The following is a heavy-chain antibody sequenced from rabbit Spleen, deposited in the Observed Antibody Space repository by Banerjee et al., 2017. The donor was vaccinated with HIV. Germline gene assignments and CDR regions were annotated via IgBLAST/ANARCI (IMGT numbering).Heavy chain of an antibody. Sequence: QEQLVESGGGLVKPGASLTLTCKASGFSFSDRDVMCWVRQAPGKGLQWIACINTYTGKPVYATWAKGRFTISRTSSTTVTLQMTSLTAADTARHFCARDLVTIIGWNFNLWGPGTLVTVS. D-gene: IGHD4-1*01. CDR1: GFSFSDRDV. CDR2: INTYTGKP. V-gene: IGHV1S45*01. CDR3: ARDLVTIIGWNFNL. J-gene: IGHJ4*01.